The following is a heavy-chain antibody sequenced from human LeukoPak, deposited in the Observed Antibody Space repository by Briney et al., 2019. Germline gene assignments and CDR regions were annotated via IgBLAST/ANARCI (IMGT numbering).Heavy chain of an antibody. CDR1: GLTFSSYA. Sequence: GRSLRLSCAASGLTFSSYAVSWVRQAAGKGMGWVQAISGSGGSTYYADSVKGRFTISRDNSKNTLYLQMNSLRAEDTAVCYCAKVGGGYCSSTSCSFDYWGQGTLVTVSS. V-gene: IGHV3-23*01. CDR3: AKVGGGYCSSTSCSFDY. J-gene: IGHJ4*02. CDR2: ISGSGGST. D-gene: IGHD2-2*01.